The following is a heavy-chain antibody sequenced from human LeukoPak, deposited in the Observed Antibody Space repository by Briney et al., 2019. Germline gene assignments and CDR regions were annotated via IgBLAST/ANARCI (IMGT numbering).Heavy chain of an antibody. Sequence: GESLKISCKGSGYNFTTYWVGWVRQTPGKGLEWMGTIYPGDSDVRYSPSFQGQVTISVDRSISTAYLQWNSLKASDTAIYYCARHFIVVVPSSLRIGTYSYYMDVWGKGTTVTVSS. J-gene: IGHJ6*03. D-gene: IGHD2-2*01. CDR3: ARHFIVVVPSSLRIGTYSYYMDV. CDR1: GYNFTTYW. CDR2: IYPGDSDV. V-gene: IGHV5-51*01.